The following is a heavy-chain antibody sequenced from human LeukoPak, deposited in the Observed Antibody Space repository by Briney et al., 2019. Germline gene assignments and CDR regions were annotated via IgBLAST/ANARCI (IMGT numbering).Heavy chain of an antibody. CDR3: ARGGASSRYFDY. D-gene: IGHD3-16*02. Sequence: SETLSLTCTVSGGSVSNYFWSWIRQPPGKGLEWIGNIHHSGRTHYNPSVKSRVTISLDTSKNQFSLKLTSVTAADTAVYYCARGGASSRYFDYWGQGTLVTVSS. J-gene: IGHJ4*02. CDR2: IHHSGRT. CDR1: GGSVSNYF. V-gene: IGHV4-59*02.